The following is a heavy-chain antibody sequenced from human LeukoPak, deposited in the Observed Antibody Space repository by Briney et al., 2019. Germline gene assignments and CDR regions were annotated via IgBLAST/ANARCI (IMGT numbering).Heavy chain of an antibody. CDR3: ARGPHSDYEPGAFDI. CDR2: INPNSGGT. Sequence: ASVKVSCKASGYTFTGYYMHWLRQAPGQGLEWMGWINPNSGGTNYAQKFQGRVTMTRDTSISTAYMELSRLTSDDTAVYYCARGPHSDYEPGAFDIWGQGTMVTVSS. V-gene: IGHV1-2*02. J-gene: IGHJ3*02. CDR1: GYTFTGYY. D-gene: IGHD4-17*01.